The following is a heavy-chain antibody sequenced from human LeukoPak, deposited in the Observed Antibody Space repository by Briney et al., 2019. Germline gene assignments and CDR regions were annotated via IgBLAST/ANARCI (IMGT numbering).Heavy chain of an antibody. Sequence: GGSLRLSCAASGHSWMHWVRQAPGKGLVWVSHINSDGSWTSYADSVKGRFTISKDNAKNTVYLQMNSLRAEDTAVYYCVSFYETYWGRGTLVTVSS. J-gene: IGHJ4*02. D-gene: IGHD2/OR15-2a*01. CDR3: VSFYETY. CDR1: GHSW. CDR2: INSDGSWT. V-gene: IGHV3-74*01.